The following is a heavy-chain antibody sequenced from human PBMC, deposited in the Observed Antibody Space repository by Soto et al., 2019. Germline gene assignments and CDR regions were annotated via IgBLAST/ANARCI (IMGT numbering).Heavy chain of an antibody. CDR2: IIPIFGTA. Sequence: GASVKVSCKASGYTFTSYAMNWVRQAPGQGLEWMGGIIPIFGTANYAQKFQGSVTITADESTSTAYMELSSLRSEDTAVYYCARGPVDIVATTYYFDYWGQGTLVTVSS. D-gene: IGHD5-12*01. V-gene: IGHV1-69*13. J-gene: IGHJ4*02. CDR1: GYTFTSYA. CDR3: ARGPVDIVATTYYFDY.